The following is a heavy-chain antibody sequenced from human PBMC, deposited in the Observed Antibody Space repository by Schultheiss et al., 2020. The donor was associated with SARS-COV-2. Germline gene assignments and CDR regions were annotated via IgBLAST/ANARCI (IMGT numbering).Heavy chain of an antibody. V-gene: IGHV3-30-3*01. CDR2: ISYDGSNK. CDR1: GFTFSSYA. D-gene: IGHD6-19*01. CDR3: ARETAVAGQYYFDY. J-gene: IGHJ4*02. Sequence: GESLKISCAASGFTFSSYAMHWVRQAPGKGLEWVAVISYDGSNKYYADSVKGRFTISRDNSKNTLYLQMNSLRVEDTAVYYCARETAVAGQYYFDYWGQGTLVTVSS.